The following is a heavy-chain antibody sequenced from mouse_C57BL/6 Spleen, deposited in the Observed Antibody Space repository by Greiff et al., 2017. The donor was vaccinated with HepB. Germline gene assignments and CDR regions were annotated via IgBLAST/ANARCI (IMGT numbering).Heavy chain of an antibody. CDR2: IDPSDSET. J-gene: IGHJ2*01. V-gene: IGHV1-52*01. CDR3: ARRDYGGYYFDY. D-gene: IGHD1-1*01. CDR1: GYTFTSYW. Sequence: QVQLQQPGAELVRPGSSVKLSCKASGYTFTSYWMHWVKQRPIQGLEWIGNIDPSDSETHYNQKFKDKATLTVDKSSSTAYMQLSSLTSEDSAVYYWARRDYGGYYFDYWGQGTTLTVSS.